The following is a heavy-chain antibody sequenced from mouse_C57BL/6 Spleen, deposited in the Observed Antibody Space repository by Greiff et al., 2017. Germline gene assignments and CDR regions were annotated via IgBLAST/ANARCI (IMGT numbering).Heavy chain of an antibody. J-gene: IGHJ2*01. V-gene: IGHV3-1*01. CDR2: ISYSGST. Sequence: EVQRVESGPGMVKPSQSLSLTCTVTGYSITSGYDWHWIRHFPGNKLEWMGYISYSGSTNYNPSLKSRISITHDTSKNHFFLKLNSVTTEDTATYYCARGVEYYFDYWGQGTTLTVSS. CDR3: ARGVEYYFDY. CDR1: GYSITSGYD.